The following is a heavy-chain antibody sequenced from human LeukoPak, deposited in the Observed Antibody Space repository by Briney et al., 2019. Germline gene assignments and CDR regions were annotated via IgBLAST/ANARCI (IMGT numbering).Heavy chain of an antibody. Sequence: PGGSLRLSCAASGFTFNSYAMSWVRQAPGKGLEWVSAISGSGGSTYYADSVKGRFTISRDNSKNTLYLQMNSLRAEDTAVYYCARRVRTQYYYYYGMDVWGQGTTVTVSS. J-gene: IGHJ6*02. CDR2: ISGSGGST. V-gene: IGHV3-23*01. CDR1: GFTFNSYA. CDR3: ARRVRTQYYYYYGMDV.